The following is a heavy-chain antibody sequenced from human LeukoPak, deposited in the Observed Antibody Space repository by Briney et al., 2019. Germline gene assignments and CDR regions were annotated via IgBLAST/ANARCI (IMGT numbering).Heavy chain of an antibody. D-gene: IGHD1-26*01. CDR2: IYYSGST. V-gene: IGHV4-59*08. CDR3: AALVGATASVDY. J-gene: IGHJ4*02. Sequence: SETLSLTCTVSGGSISSYYWSWIRQPPGKGLEWIGYIYYSGSTNYNPSLKSRVTISVDTSKNQFSLKLSSVTAADTAVYFCAALVGATASVDYWGQGTLVTVSS. CDR1: GGSISSYY.